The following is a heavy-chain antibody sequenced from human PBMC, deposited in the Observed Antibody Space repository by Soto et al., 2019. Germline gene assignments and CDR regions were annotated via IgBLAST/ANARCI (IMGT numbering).Heavy chain of an antibody. D-gene: IGHD2-2*01. CDR1: GFTFSSYW. Sequence: EVQLVESGGGLVQPGGSLRLSCAASGFTFSSYWMHWVRQAPGKGLVWVSRINGDGSYTGYADSVKGRFTISRDNAKNTLYLQMSILRAEDTAVYFCARSLSTRPDYWGQGTLVTVSS. CDR2: INGDGSYT. V-gene: IGHV3-74*01. CDR3: ARSLSTRPDY. J-gene: IGHJ4*02.